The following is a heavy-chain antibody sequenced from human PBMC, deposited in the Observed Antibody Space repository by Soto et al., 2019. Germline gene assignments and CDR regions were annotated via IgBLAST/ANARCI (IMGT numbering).Heavy chain of an antibody. D-gene: IGHD5-12*01. Sequence: QVQLVQSGAEVKKPGSSVKVSCKASGGTFSSYTISWVRQAPGQGLEWMGRIIPILGIANYAQKFLGRVTITADKSTSTAYMELSSLRSEDTAVYYCASGGDSGYDYYYYYYMDVWGKGTTVTVSS. V-gene: IGHV1-69*02. CDR1: GGTFSSYT. CDR3: ASGGDSGYDYYYYYYMDV. CDR2: IIPILGIA. J-gene: IGHJ6*03.